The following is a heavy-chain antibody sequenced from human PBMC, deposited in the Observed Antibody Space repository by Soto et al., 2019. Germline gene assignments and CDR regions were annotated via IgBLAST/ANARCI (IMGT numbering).Heavy chain of an antibody. CDR2: IKSKTDCGTT. CDR1: VFTFSNAW. D-gene: IGHD3-16*02. J-gene: IGHJ4*02. V-gene: IGHV3-15*01. CDR3: TTVYDYVWGSYQAY. Sequence: PGGSLRLSCAASVFTFSNAWMSLVRQAPGKGLEWVGRIKSKTDCGTTDYAAPVKGRFTISRDYSKNTLYLQMNSLKTEDPAVYYCTTVYDYVWGSYQAYWGQGTLVTVSS.